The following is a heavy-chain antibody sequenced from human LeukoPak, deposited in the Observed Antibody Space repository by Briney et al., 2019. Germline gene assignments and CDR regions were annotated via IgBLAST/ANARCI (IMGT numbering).Heavy chain of an antibody. CDR3: ARQRRVKTTWGYYYYMDV. V-gene: IGHV6-1*01. D-gene: IGHD1-1*01. J-gene: IGHJ6*03. Sequence: SQTLSLTCAISGDSVSSNSAAWNWIRQSPSRGLEWLGRTYYRPKWYNDYAVSVKSRITINPDTSKNQFSLQLNSVTPEDTAVYYCARQRRVKTTWGYYYYMDVWGKGTMVTVSS. CDR2: TYYRPKWYN. CDR1: GDSVSSNSAA.